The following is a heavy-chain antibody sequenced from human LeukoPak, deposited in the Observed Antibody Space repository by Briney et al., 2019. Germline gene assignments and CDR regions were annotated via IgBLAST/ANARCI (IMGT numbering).Heavy chain of an antibody. CDR2: INPNSGGT. V-gene: IGHV1-2*02. CDR1: GYTFTGYY. D-gene: IGHD4-17*01. CDR3: AREITVTTVSSDAFDI. J-gene: IGHJ3*02. Sequence: EASVKVSCKASGYTFTGYYMHWVRQAPGQGLQWMGWINPNSGGTKYAQNFQGRVTMTRDTSISTVYMELSRLRSDDSAVYYCAREITVTTVSSDAFDIWGQGTLVTVSS.